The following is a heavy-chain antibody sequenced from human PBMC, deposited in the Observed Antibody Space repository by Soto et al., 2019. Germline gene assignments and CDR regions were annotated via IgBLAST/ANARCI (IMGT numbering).Heavy chain of an antibody. D-gene: IGHD3-10*01. Sequence: QVQLVESGGGVVQPGRSLRLSCAASGFTFSDYAMHWVRQAPGKGLEWVAVISYDGSNKYYADSVKGRFTISRDNSKNTRDLKMNSLRPEDTAVYYCARTSVRGPLIFYTLDSWGQGTPVTVAS. V-gene: IGHV3-30-3*01. CDR2: ISYDGSNK. J-gene: IGHJ4*03. CDR3: ARTSVRGPLIFYTLDS. CDR1: GFTFSDYA.